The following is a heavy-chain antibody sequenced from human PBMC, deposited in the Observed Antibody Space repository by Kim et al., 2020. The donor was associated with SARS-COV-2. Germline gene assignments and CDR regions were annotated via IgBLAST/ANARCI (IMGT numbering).Heavy chain of an antibody. J-gene: IGHJ3*02. CDR2: ISSNGGST. D-gene: IGHD3-3*01. V-gene: IGHV3-64D*06. Sequence: GGSLRLSCSASGFTFSSYAMHWVRQAPGKGLEYVSAISSNGGSTYYADSVKGRFTISRDNSKNTLYLQMSSLRAEDTAVYYCVKSRHYDFWRSTLTHAFDIWGQGTMVTVSS. CDR3: VKSRHYDFWRSTLTHAFDI. CDR1: GFTFSSYA.